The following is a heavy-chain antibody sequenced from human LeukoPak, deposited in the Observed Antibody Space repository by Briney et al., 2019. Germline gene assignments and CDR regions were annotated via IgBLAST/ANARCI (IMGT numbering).Heavy chain of an antibody. Sequence: GGSLRLSYAASGFTFSSYSMNWVRQAPGKGLEWVSSISSSSSYIYYADSVKGRFTISRDNAKNSLYLQMNSLRAEDTAVYYCARADRLGAALLASFDYWGQGTLVTVSS. J-gene: IGHJ4*02. D-gene: IGHD3-16*01. V-gene: IGHV3-21*01. CDR2: ISSSSSYI. CDR1: GFTFSSYS. CDR3: ARADRLGAALLASFDY.